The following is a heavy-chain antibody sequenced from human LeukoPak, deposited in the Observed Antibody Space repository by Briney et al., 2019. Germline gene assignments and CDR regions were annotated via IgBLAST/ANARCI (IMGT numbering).Heavy chain of an antibody. CDR1: GGSLSSYY. CDR2: IYYSGST. J-gene: IGHJ4*02. CDR3: ARHSTNPLTYFDY. D-gene: IGHD2/OR15-2a*01. V-gene: IGHV4-59*08. Sequence: SETLSLTCTVSGGSLSSYYWSWIRQPPGKGREWIGYIYYSGSTNYNPSLKIRVTISVDTSKNHLSLKLSSVTAADTDVYYCARHSTNPLTYFDYWGQGTLVTVSS.